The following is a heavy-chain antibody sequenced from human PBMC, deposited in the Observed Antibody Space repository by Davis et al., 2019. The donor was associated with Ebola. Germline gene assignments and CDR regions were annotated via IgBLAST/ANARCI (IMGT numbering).Heavy chain of an antibody. CDR2: INTNTGNP. CDR3: ARDRGNFDY. V-gene: IGHV7-4-1*02. Sequence: AASAKVSCKASGYKLTSYAMNWVRQAPGQGLEWMGWINTNTGNPTYAQGFTGRFVFSLDTSVSTTYLQISSLKAEDTAIYYCARDRGNFDYWGQGTLVTVSS. D-gene: IGHD3-10*01. CDR1: GYKLTSYA. J-gene: IGHJ4*02.